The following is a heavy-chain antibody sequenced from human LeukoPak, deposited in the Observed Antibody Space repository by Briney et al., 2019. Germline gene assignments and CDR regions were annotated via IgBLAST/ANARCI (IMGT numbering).Heavy chain of an antibody. CDR3: ARAFGTNEYSSGWAWTY. D-gene: IGHD6-19*01. V-gene: IGHV3-20*04. Sequence: GGSLRLSCAASGFTFDDYGMSWVRQAPGKGLEWVSGINWNGGSTGYADSVKGRFTISRDNAKNSPYPQMNSLRAEDTAVYYCARAFGTNEYSSGWAWTYWGQGTLVTVSS. CDR2: INWNGGST. J-gene: IGHJ4*02. CDR1: GFTFDDYG.